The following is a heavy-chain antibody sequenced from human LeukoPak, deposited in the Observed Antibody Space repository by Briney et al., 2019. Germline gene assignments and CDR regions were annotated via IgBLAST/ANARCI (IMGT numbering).Heavy chain of an antibody. Sequence: SETLSLTCTVSGYSISSGYYWGWIRQPPGKGLEWIGSIYHSGSTYYNPSLKSRVTISVDTSKNQFSLKLSSVTAADTAVYYCARLVGGYSYGLDYWGQGTLVTVSS. V-gene: IGHV4-38-2*02. CDR2: IYHSGST. D-gene: IGHD5-18*01. CDR3: ARLVGGYSYGLDY. CDR1: GYSISSGYY. J-gene: IGHJ4*02.